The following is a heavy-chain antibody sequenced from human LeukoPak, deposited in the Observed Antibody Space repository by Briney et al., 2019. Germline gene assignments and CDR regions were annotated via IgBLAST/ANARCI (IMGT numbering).Heavy chain of an antibody. CDR2: INHSGST. CDR1: GGSLSGYY. J-gene: IGHJ5*02. V-gene: IGHV4-34*01. CDR3: ARGPRITMVRGVIIPNWFDP. Sequence: PSETLSLTCAVYGGSLSGYYWSWIRQPPGKGLEWIGEINHSGSTNYNPSLKSRVTISVDTSKNQFSLKLSSVTAADTAVYYCARGPRITMVRGVIIPNWFDPWGQGTLVTVSS. D-gene: IGHD3-10*01.